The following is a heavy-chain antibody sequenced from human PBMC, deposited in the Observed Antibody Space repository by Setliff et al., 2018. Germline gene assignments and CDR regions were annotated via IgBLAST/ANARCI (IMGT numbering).Heavy chain of an antibody. J-gene: IGHJ4*02. CDR3: ARGRNVAARLFDS. CDR2: IKHSGST. Sequence: KPSETLSLTCAASGGTFSDYYWTWIRQHPDKGLEWIGEIKHSGSTNYNPSLKSRVTISVDTSRDQFSLKLSAMTAADTAVYYCARGRNVAARLFDSWGQGTLVTVSS. D-gene: IGHD6-6*01. V-gene: IGHV4-34*01. CDR1: GGTFSDYY.